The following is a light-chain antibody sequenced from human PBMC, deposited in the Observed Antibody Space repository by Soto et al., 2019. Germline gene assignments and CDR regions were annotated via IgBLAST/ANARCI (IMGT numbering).Light chain of an antibody. J-gene: IGLJ2*01. CDR1: SSDVGGYNY. CDR2: DVS. V-gene: IGLV2-14*01. CDR3: SSYTSSSALV. Sequence: QSVLTQPASVSGSPGQSITISCTGTSSDVGGYNYVSWYQQHPGKAPKLMIYDVSNRPSGVSNRFSGSKSGNTASLTISVLQAEEEADYYCSSYTSSSALVFGGGTKLTVL.